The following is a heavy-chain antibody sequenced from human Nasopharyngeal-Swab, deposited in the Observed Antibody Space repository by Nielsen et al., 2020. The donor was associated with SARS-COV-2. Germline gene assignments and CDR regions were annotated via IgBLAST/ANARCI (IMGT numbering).Heavy chain of an antibody. J-gene: IGHJ6*02. V-gene: IGHV4-34*01. CDR1: GGSFSGYY. Sequence: GSLRLSCAVYGGSFSGYYWSWIRQPPGKGLEWIGEINHSGSTNYNPSLKSRVTISVDTSKNQFSLKLSSVTAADTAVYYCARDRGLGPAARSYYVMDVWGQGTTVTVSS. CDR2: INHSGST. D-gene: IGHD2-2*01. CDR3: ARDRGLGPAARSYYVMDV.